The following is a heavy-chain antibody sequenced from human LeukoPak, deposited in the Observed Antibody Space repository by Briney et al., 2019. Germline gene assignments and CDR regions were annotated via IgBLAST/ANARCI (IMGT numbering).Heavy chain of an antibody. J-gene: IGHJ4*02. CDR3: ASACAHRIEAGGHY. Sequence: GESLRLFCAASGFTFSNYWVLWVRPAPGKGLVWVSRINSDGSSRNYADSVKGRFTISRCNGKDPPYPEMNSLGAGATAVYYWASACAHRIEAGGHYWGQGTLVPVS. CDR1: GFTFSNYW. D-gene: IGHD6-13*01. V-gene: IGHV3-74*01. CDR2: INSDGSSR.